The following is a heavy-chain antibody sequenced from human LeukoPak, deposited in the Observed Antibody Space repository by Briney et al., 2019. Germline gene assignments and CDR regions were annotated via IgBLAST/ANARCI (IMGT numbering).Heavy chain of an antibody. CDR1: GFTFSSYW. CDR3: ARDRVLLWFGELSIDAFDI. V-gene: IGHV3-74*01. J-gene: IGHJ3*02. D-gene: IGHD3-10*01. CDR2: ISSDGSST. Sequence: GGSLRLFCAASGFTFSSYWMHWVRQAPGKGLVWVSRISSDGSSTSYADSVKGRFTISRDNAKNTLYLQMNSLRAEDTAVYYCARDRVLLWFGELSIDAFDIWGQGTMVTVSS.